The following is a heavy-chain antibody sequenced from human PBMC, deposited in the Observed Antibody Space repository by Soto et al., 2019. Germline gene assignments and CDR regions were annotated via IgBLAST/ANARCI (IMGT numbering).Heavy chain of an antibody. D-gene: IGHD1-20*01. V-gene: IGHV3-30-3*01. CDR2: ISYDGSDR. CDR1: GFISSYYA. Sequence: GGSLSLSCAASGFISSYYAMHWVRQAPGKGLEWVAVISYDGSDRYYADSVKGRFTISRDNSKNTLYLQMSSLRTEDTAVYYCARVDRTITTYFYYGMDVWGRGTTVTVSS. J-gene: IGHJ6*02. CDR3: ARVDRTITTYFYYGMDV.